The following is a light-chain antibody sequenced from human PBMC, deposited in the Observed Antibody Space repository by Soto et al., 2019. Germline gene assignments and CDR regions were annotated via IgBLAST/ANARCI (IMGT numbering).Light chain of an antibody. CDR1: QSVTNN. CDR3: QHYHNWPPYT. CDR2: GAS. V-gene: IGKV3-15*01. J-gene: IGKJ2*01. Sequence: EILMTQSPATLSVSPGERATLSCRASQSVTNNLAWYQQKPGQAPRLLIYGASTRATGIPARFSGSGSGTEFTRTIGSLQSEDFAVYYCQHYHNWPPYTFGQGTKLEIK.